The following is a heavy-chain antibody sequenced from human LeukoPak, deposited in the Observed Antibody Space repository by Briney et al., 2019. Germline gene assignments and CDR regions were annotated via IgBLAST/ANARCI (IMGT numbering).Heavy chain of an antibody. V-gene: IGHV1-69*04. CDR3: ARDRIAAVHWFDP. Sequence: GASVKVSCKASGYTFTGYYMHWVRQAPGQGLEWMGRIIPILGIANYAQKFQGRVTITADKSTSTAYMELSSLRSEDTAVYYCARDRIAAVHWFDPWGQGTLVTVSS. CDR2: IIPILGIA. CDR1: GYTFTGYY. J-gene: IGHJ5*02. D-gene: IGHD6-25*01.